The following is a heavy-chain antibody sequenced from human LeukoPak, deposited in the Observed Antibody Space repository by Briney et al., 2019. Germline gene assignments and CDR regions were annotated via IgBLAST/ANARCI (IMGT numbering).Heavy chain of an antibody. V-gene: IGHV1-2*02. CDR3: ASWGGGIASADNWFDP. CDR2: INPTSGPT. CDR1: GYTFTGYY. J-gene: IGHJ5*02. Sequence: ASVKVSCKASGYTFTGYYMHWVRQAPGQGREGRGWINPTSGPTLSAPNFRGRFTITRDPSTSTPYMELSRLRSADTALFYCASWGGGIASADNWFDPWGQGTLVTVSS. D-gene: IGHD6-13*01.